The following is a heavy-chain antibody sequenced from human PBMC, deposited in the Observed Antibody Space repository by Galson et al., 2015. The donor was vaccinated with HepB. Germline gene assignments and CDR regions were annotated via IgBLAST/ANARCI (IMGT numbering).Heavy chain of an antibody. CDR3: ARWGPAYYYGSGSLEKLAKYYYGMDV. Sequence: SLRLSCAASGFTFSSYSMNWVRQAPGKGLEWVSYISSSSSTIYYADSVKGRFTISRDNAKNSLYLQMNSLRAEDTAVYYCARWGPAYYYGSGSLEKLAKYYYGMDVWGQGTTVTVSS. V-gene: IGHV3-48*01. CDR1: GFTFSSYS. CDR2: ISSSSSTI. D-gene: IGHD3-10*01. J-gene: IGHJ6*02.